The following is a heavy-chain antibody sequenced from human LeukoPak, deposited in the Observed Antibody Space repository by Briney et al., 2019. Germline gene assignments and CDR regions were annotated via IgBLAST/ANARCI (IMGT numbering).Heavy chain of an antibody. Sequence: SETLSFTCTVSGGSISSYYWSWIRQPPGKGLEWIGYIYYSGSTNYNPSLKSRVTISVDTSKNQFSLKLSSVTAADTAVYYCARISLWDAFDIWGQGTMVTVSS. CDR1: GGSISSYY. D-gene: IGHD5-18*01. CDR2: IYYSGST. J-gene: IGHJ3*02. V-gene: IGHV4-59*01. CDR3: ARISLWDAFDI.